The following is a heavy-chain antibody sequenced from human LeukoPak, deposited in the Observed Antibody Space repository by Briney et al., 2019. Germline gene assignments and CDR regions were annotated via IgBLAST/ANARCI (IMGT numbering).Heavy chain of an antibody. D-gene: IGHD3-16*01. CDR2: ISFSSSYR. Sequence: GGSLRPSCAASGFTFSSYSMYWVRQAPGKGLEWVSSISFSSSYRYYADSVKGRFTISRDNAKSSLYLQMNSLRAEDTAVYYCARDTDVWGSSDYRGQGTLVTVSS. CDR1: GFTFSSYS. V-gene: IGHV3-21*01. J-gene: IGHJ4*02. CDR3: ARDTDVWGSSDY.